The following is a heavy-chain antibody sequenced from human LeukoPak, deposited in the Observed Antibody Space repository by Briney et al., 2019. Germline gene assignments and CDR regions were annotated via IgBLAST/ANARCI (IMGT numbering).Heavy chain of an antibody. CDR3: ARDLSSTWYSLAY. CDR2: INWDGEAT. V-gene: IGHV3-20*04. J-gene: IGHJ4*02. Sequence: PGGSLRLSCAASGVSIADHGMSWVRQVPGKGLEWVSGINWDGEATAYADSVKGRFTISRDNAKKSLYLEMNSLRDEDTALDYCARDLSSTWYSLAYWGQGTLVTVSS. D-gene: IGHD6-13*01. CDR1: GVSIADHG.